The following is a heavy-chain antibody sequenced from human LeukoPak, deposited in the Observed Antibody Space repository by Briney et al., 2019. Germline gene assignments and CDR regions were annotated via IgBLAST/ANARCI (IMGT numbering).Heavy chain of an antibody. CDR1: GYTFTGYY. CDR3: ARGGYDFWSGYYVLYYFDY. D-gene: IGHD3-3*01. J-gene: IGHJ4*02. CDR2: INPNSGGT. Sequence: ASVKVSCKASGYTFTGYYMHWVRQAPGQGLEWMGWINPNSGGTNYAQKFQGRVTMTRDTSISTAYMELSRLRSDDTAVYHCARGGYDFWSGYYVLYYFDYWGQGTLVTVSS. V-gene: IGHV1-2*02.